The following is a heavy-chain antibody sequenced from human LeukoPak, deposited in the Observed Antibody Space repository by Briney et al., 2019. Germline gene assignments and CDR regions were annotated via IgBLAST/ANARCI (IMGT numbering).Heavy chain of an antibody. Sequence: SETLSLTCTVSGGSISSGGYYWSWIRQHPGKGLEWIGYIYHSGSTYYNPSLKSRVTISVDRSKNQFSLKLSSVTAADTAVYYCASSYYDYVWGSYPLDYWGQGTLVTVSS. D-gene: IGHD3-16*02. CDR3: ASSYYDYVWGSYPLDY. CDR1: GGSISSGGYY. V-gene: IGHV4-30-2*01. CDR2: IYHSGST. J-gene: IGHJ4*02.